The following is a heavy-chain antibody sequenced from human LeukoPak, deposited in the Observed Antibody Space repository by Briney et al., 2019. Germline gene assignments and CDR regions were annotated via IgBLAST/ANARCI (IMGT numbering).Heavy chain of an antibody. D-gene: IGHD3-16*01. CDR1: EFTFSTYA. CDR2: ISRSGEST. Sequence: PGGSLRLSCAASEFTFSTYAMHWIRQAPGKGLEWVSSISRSGESTFYADSVRGRFTISRDNSKNTVSLQMESLRAEDTALYYCAKDYAVGSIDYWGQGTLVTVSS. J-gene: IGHJ4*02. V-gene: IGHV3-23*01. CDR3: AKDYAVGSIDY.